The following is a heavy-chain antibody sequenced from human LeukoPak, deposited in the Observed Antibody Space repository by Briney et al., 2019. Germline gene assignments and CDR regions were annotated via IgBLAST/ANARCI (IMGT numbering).Heavy chain of an antibody. V-gene: IGHV3-21*01. D-gene: IGHD3-22*01. CDR1: GFTFSSYS. CDR3: ARDRAYDSSGYYSFDY. Sequence: PGGSLRLSCAASGFTFSSYSMNWVRQAPGKGLEWVSSISSSSSYIYYADSVKGRFTISRDNATNSLYLQMNSLRAEDTAVYYCARDRAYDSSGYYSFDYWGQGTLVTVSS. CDR2: ISSSSSYI. J-gene: IGHJ4*02.